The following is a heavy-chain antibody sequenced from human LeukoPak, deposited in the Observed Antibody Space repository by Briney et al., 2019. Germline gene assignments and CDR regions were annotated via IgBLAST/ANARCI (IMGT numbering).Heavy chain of an antibody. CDR3: AKDSYSKGDY. CDR2: IKNDGTVK. J-gene: IGHJ4*02. Sequence: GGSLRLSCAASGFTFDDYTMHWVRQAPGKGLEWVANIKNDGTVKNYVDSVKGRFTISRDNAKNSLYLQMNSLRAEDTGVYYCAKDSYSKGDYWGQGVLVTVSS. D-gene: IGHD5-18*01. CDR1: GFTFDDYT. V-gene: IGHV3-7*01.